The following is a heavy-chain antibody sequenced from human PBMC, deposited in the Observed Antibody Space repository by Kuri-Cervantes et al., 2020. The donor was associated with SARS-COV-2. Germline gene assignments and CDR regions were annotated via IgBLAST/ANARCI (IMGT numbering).Heavy chain of an antibody. V-gene: IGHV3-30*01. J-gene: IGHJ4*02. Sequence: GGSLRLSCAASGFTFSSDAMHWVRQAPGKGLEWVAVISNDGNNRYTADSVKGRFTISRDNSKNTLYLQMNSLRAEDTAVYYCAKDWDYYDSSGYLDYWGQGTLVTVSS. CDR1: GFTFSSDA. D-gene: IGHD3-22*01. CDR2: ISNDGNNR. CDR3: AKDWDYYDSSGYLDY.